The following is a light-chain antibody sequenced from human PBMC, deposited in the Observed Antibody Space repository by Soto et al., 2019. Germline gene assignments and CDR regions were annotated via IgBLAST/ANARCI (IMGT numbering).Light chain of an antibody. J-gene: IGKJ1*01. CDR1: QGISSY. CDR2: AAS. V-gene: IGKV1-9*01. Sequence: IQLTQSPSSLSASVGDRVTITCRASQGISSYLAWYQQKPGKAPKLLIYAASTLQSGVPSRFSGSGSGTHFTLTISCLQSEDFATYYCQQYYSYPPWTFGQGTKVDIK. CDR3: QQYYSYPPWT.